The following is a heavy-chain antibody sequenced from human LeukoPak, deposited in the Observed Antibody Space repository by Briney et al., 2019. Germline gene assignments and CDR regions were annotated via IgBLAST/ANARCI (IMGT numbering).Heavy chain of an antibody. V-gene: IGHV4-31*02. CDR3: ARETAARQYFDY. CDR1: GGSIXSXGYY. J-gene: IGHJ4*02. CDR2: IYYSGST. D-gene: IGHD6-6*01. Sequence: QTLSLTXXXXGGSIXSXGYYWSWIRQHPGKGLEWIGYIYYSGSTYYNPSLKSRVTISVDTSKNQFSLKLSSVTAADTAVYYCARETAARQYFDYWGQGTLVTVSS.